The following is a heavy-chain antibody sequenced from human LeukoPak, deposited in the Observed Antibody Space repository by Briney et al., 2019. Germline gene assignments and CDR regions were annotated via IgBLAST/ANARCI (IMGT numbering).Heavy chain of an antibody. D-gene: IGHD6-13*01. CDR1: GGSVSSNNPA. J-gene: IGHJ4*02. V-gene: IGHV6-1*01. CDR3: ARSIAATGNNFDY. Sequence: SQTLSLTCAIPGGSVSSNNPAWNWIRQSPSRGLEWLGRTYYRSKWYNDYAVSVKSRITINPDTSKNQFSLQLNSVTPEDTAVYYCARSIAATGNNFDYWGQGTLVTVSS. CDR2: TYYRSKWYN.